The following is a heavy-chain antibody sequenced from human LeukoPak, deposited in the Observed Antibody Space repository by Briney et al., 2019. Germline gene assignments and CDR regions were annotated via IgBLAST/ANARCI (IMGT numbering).Heavy chain of an antibody. CDR3: ARERATDDYSGWFDP. CDR2: ISAYNGNT. CDR1: GYTFTGYY. J-gene: IGHJ5*02. Sequence: ASVKVSCKASGYTFTGYYMHWVRQAPGKGLEWMGCISAYNGNTNYAQKLQGRVTMTTDTSTSTVYMELRSLRADDTAVYYCARERATDDYSGWFDPWGQGTLVTVSS. V-gene: IGHV1-18*04. D-gene: IGHD2-15*01.